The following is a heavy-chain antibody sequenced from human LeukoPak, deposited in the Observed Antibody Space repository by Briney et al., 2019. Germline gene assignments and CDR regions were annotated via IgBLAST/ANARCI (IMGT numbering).Heavy chain of an antibody. Sequence: PSETLSLTCTVSGGSISSSRYYWGWIRQPPGKGLEWIGSIYYSGSTYYNPSLKSRVTISVDTSKNQFSLKLSSVTAADTAVYYCARDFDYVWGSYRLNDAFDIWGQGTMVTVSS. D-gene: IGHD3-16*02. V-gene: IGHV4-39*07. CDR2: IYYSGST. J-gene: IGHJ3*02. CDR1: GGSISSSRYY. CDR3: ARDFDYVWGSYRLNDAFDI.